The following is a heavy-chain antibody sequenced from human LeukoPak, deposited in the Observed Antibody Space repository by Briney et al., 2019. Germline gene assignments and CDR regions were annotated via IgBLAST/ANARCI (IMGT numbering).Heavy chain of an antibody. D-gene: IGHD3-9*01. CDR2: ISGSGGNT. J-gene: IGHJ4*02. CDR3: ARDGAVLRYFDWLSLDY. V-gene: IGHV3-23*01. Sequence: PGGSLRLSCAASGFTFSSSAMSWVRQAPGKGLEWVSGISGSGGNTYYADSVKGRFTISRDNSKNTLYLQMNSLRAEDTAVYYCARDGAVLRYFDWLSLDYWGQGTLVTVSS. CDR1: GFTFSSSA.